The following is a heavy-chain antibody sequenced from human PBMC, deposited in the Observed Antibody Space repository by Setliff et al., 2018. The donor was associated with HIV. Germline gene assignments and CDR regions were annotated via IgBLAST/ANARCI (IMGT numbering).Heavy chain of an antibody. CDR1: GSSISSNYY. V-gene: IGHV4-39*01. CDR3: ARLRREEQWLVRGWFDP. CDR2: IYYSGST. J-gene: IGHJ5*02. D-gene: IGHD6-19*01. Sequence: SETLSLTCTVSGSSISSNYYWAWIRQAPGKGLEWIGSIYYSGSTYYNPSLKSRVTISVDTSKNQFSLKLSSVTAADTAVYYCARLRREEQWLVRGWFDPWGQGTLVTVS.